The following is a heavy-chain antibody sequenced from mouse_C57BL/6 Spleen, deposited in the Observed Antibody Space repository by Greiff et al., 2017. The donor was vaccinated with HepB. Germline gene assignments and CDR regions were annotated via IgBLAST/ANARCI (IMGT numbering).Heavy chain of an antibody. Sequence: VQLQQSGPGLVQPSQRLSITCTVSGFSLTSYGVHWVRQSPGKGLEWLGVIWSGGSTDYNAAFISRLSISKDNSKSQVFFKMNSLQADDTAIYYCASVFIDFAYWGQGTLVTVSA. V-gene: IGHV2-2*01. CDR2: IWSGGST. CDR1: GFSLTSYG. CDR3: ASVFIDFAY. J-gene: IGHJ3*01. D-gene: IGHD1-1*01.